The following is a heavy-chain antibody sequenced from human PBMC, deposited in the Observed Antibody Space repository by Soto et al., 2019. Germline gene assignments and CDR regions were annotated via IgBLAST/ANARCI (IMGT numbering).Heavy chain of an antibody. Sequence: GGSLRLSCAASGFTFSNAWMNWVRQAPGKGLEWVGRIKSKTDGGTIDYAAPVKGRFTISRDDSRSTLYLQMSSLRTEDTAVYYCTTVYGYNSNYWGQGTLVTVSS. CDR3: TTVYGYNSNY. CDR1: GFTFSNAW. D-gene: IGHD5-12*01. V-gene: IGHV3-15*07. J-gene: IGHJ4*02. CDR2: IKSKTDGGTI.